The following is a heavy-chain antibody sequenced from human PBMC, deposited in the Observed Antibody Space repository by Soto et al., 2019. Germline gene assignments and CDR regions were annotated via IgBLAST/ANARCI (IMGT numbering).Heavy chain of an antibody. CDR3: ARRASR. CDR1: GFTFSSSE. J-gene: IGHJ3*01. Sequence: HPGGSLRLSCAVSGFTFSSSEMYWVRQAPGKGLEWISYIHPSVQPIFYADSVKGRFTISRDNANNSLFLQMNSLRAEDTAVYYCARRASRWGQGTMVTVSS. CDR2: IHPSVQPI. V-gene: IGHV3-48*03. D-gene: IGHD1-26*01.